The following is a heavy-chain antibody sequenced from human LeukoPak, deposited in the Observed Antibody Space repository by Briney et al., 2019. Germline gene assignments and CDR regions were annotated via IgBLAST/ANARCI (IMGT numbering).Heavy chain of an antibody. Sequence: ASVKVSCKASGGTFSSYAISWVRQAPGQGLEWMGRIIPILGIANYAQKFQGRVTITADKSTSTAYMELSSLRSEDTAVYYCARDLGATEGLDAFDIWGQGTMVTVSS. CDR1: GGTFSSYA. CDR2: IIPILGIA. CDR3: ARDLGATEGLDAFDI. J-gene: IGHJ3*02. D-gene: IGHD1-26*01. V-gene: IGHV1-69*04.